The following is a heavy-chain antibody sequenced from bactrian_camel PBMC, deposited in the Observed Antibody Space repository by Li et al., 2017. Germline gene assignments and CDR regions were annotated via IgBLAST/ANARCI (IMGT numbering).Heavy chain of an antibody. J-gene: IGHJ4*01. Sequence: VQLVESGGGLVQVGESLTLSCAATGSIFESCGMAWFRQAPGEERELVSSISSEGIIYYADYVKGRFTISRDNAKKTVSLQMYSLKPEDTAMYYCAAVEGIWGMTAIQSLEVPGPDNYYGQGTQVTVS. V-gene: IGHV3S53*01. CDR3: AAVEGIWGMTAIQSLEVPGPDNY. CDR1: GSIFESCG. CDR2: ISSEGII. D-gene: IGHD5*01.